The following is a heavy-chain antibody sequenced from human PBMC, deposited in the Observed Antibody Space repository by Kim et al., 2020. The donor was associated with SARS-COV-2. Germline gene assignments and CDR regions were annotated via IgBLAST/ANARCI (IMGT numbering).Heavy chain of an antibody. V-gene: IGHV3-23*01. D-gene: IGHD3-9*01. J-gene: IGHJ4*02. CDR3: AKRLITIFGDDY. CDR1: GFTFSSYI. Sequence: GGSLRLSCAASGFTFSSYIMSWVRQAPGKGLEWVSTITGSGGSTYYADSVKGRFTISRDNSRNTLHLQMNSLRAEDTAIYYCAKRLITIFGDDYWGQGTLVTVSS. CDR2: ITGSGGST.